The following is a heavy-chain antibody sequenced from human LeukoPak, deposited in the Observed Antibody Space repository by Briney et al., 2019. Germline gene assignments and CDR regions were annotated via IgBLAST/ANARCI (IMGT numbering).Heavy chain of an antibody. V-gene: IGHV3-53*01. J-gene: IGHJ4*02. Sequence: GGSLRLTCAASGFTVSSNYMSWVRQAPGKGLEWVSVIYSGASTYYADSVKGRFTISRDNSKNTLYLQMNSLRAEDTAVYYCAREGDGYRTTGYFDYWGQGTLVTVSS. CDR2: IYSGAST. CDR3: AREGDGYRTTGYFDY. D-gene: IGHD5-24*01. CDR1: GFTVSSNY.